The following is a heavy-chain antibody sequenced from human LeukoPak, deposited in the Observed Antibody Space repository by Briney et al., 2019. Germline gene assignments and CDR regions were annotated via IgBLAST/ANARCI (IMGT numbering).Heavy chain of an antibody. CDR1: GFTLSSKY. CDR2: IYSGGST. J-gene: IGHJ4*02. CDR3: ARDYYDSSGYYMPFDY. Sequence: GGSLRLSCAASGFTLSSKYMSWVRQAPAKGREGGSVIYSGGSTYYADSVKGRFTISRDNSKNTLYLQMNSLRAEDTAVYYCARDYYDSSGYYMPFDYWGQGTLVTVSS. V-gene: IGHV3-53*01. D-gene: IGHD3-22*01.